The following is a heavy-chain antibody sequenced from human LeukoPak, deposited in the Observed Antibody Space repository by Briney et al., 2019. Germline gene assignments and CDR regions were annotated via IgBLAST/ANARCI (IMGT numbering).Heavy chain of an antibody. J-gene: IGHJ4*02. CDR1: GYTLTELS. CDR3: ATSIITMVRGVITPFDY. CDR2: FNPEDGET. D-gene: IGHD3-10*01. V-gene: IGHV1-24*01. Sequence: APVKVSCKVSGYTLTELSMHWVRQAPGKGLEWMGGFNPEDGETIYAQEFQGRVTMNEDTSTDTAYMELSSLRSEDTAVYYCATSIITMVRGVITPFDYWGQGTLVTVSS.